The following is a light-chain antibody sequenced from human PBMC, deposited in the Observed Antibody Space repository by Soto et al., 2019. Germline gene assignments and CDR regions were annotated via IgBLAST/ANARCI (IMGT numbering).Light chain of an antibody. CDR1: QSIGSY. Sequence: EIVLTQSPATLSLSPGERATLSCRASQSIGSYLAWYQQKAGQAPRLLIYDASNRATGIPARFSGSGSETDFTLTISSLEPEDFAAYYCQHRMNWPLTFGQGTRLEIK. V-gene: IGKV3-11*01. CDR2: DAS. CDR3: QHRMNWPLT. J-gene: IGKJ5*01.